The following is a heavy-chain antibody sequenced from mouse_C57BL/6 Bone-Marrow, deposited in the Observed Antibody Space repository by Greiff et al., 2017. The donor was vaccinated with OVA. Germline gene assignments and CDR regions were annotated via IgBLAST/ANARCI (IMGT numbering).Heavy chain of an antibody. D-gene: IGHD3-3*01. CDR2: SRNKANDYTT. J-gene: IGHJ4*01. Sequence: EVMLVESGGGLVQSGRSLRLSCATSGFTFSDFYMEWVRQAPGKGLEWIAASRNKANDYTTEYSASVKGRFIVSRDTSQSILYLQMNALRAEDTAIYYCARDANPGRGMDYWGQGTSVTVSS. CDR1: GFTFSDFY. CDR3: ARDANPGRGMDY. V-gene: IGHV7-1*01.